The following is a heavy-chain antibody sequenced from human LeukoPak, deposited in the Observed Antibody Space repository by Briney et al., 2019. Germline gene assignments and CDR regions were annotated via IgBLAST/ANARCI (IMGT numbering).Heavy chain of an antibody. J-gene: IGHJ1*01. D-gene: IGHD3-9*01. CDR2: ITSISSRI. CDR1: GFTFSSYS. Sequence: PGGSLGLSCAASGFTFSSYSMNWVRQVPGKGLEWISYITSISSRIHYADSVKGRFTISRDNAKNSLYLQMDSLRVEDTAVYYCTRDPHALDFWGQGTRVTVSS. V-gene: IGHV3-48*01. CDR3: TRDPHALDF.